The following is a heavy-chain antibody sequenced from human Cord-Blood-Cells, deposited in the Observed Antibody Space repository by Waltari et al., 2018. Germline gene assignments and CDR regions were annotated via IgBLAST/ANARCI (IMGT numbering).Heavy chain of an antibody. V-gene: IGHV4-38-2*01. D-gene: IGHD3-9*01. CDR2: IYHSGST. CDR1: GYSISSGSY. Sequence: QVQLQESGPGLVKPSETLSLTCAVSGYSISSGSYWGWIRQPPGKGLEWIGSIYHSGSTYYNPSLKSRVTISVDTSKTQFSLKLSSVTAADTAVYYCARRDDILTGYIFDYWGQGTLVTVSS. J-gene: IGHJ4*02. CDR3: ARRDDILTGYIFDY.